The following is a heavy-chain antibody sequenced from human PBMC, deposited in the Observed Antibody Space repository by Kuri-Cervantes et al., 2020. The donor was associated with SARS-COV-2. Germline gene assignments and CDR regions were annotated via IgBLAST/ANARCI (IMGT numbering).Heavy chain of an antibody. CDR2: ISYDGSNK. V-gene: IGHV3-30*06. D-gene: IGHD6-19*01. CDR3: ARDTGWARDFQH. J-gene: IGHJ1*01. Sequence: GESLKISCAASGFTFSSYGMHWVRQAPGKGLEWVAVISYDGSNKYYADSVKGRFTISRDNSKNTLYLQMNSLRAEDTAVYYCARDTGWARDFQHWGQGTLVTVSS. CDR1: GFTFSSYG.